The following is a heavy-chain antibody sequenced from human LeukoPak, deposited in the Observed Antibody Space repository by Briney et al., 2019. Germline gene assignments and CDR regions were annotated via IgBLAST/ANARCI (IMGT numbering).Heavy chain of an antibody. CDR1: GFTFSSYW. CDR3: ARWDYDYVWGSYREGAFVI. V-gene: IGHV3-74*01. J-gene: IGHJ3*02. Sequence: PGGSLRLSCAASGFTFSSYWMHWVRQAPGKGLVWVSRINSDGSSTSYADSVKGRFTISRDNAKNTLYLQMNSLRAEDTAVYYCARWDYDYVWGSYREGAFVIWGQGTMVTVSS. CDR2: INSDGSST. D-gene: IGHD3-16*02.